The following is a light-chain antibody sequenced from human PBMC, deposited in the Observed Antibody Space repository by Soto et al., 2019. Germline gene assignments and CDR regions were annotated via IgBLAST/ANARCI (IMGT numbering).Light chain of an antibody. CDR1: QSVNSD. CDR2: GAS. V-gene: IGKV3-15*01. J-gene: IGKJ1*01. Sequence: EIVMTQSPATLSVSPGERATLSCRASQSVNSDLAWYQQKPGRAPSLLLYGASTRATAIPARFSGSGPGTEIAVTIRIGKSENFAVYDCQREDNGPPWTFGQGTKVDIK. CDR3: QREDNGPPWT.